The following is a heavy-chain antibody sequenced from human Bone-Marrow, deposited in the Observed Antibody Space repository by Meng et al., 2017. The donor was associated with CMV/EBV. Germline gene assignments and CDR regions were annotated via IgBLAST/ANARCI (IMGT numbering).Heavy chain of an antibody. CDR1: GGSISSSSYY. V-gene: IGHV4-39*07. Sequence: SETLSLTCTVSGGSISSSSYYWGWIRQPPGKGLEWIGSIYYSGSTYYNPSLKSRVTISVDTSKNQFSLKLSSVTAADTAVYYGAREGYYDSSGSDAFDIWGQGTMVTVSS. D-gene: IGHD3-22*01. CDR3: AREGYYDSSGSDAFDI. J-gene: IGHJ3*02. CDR2: IYYSGST.